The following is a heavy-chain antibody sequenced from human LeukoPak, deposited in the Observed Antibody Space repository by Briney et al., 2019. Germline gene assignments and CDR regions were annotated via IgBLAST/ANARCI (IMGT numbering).Heavy chain of an antibody. D-gene: IGHD6-13*01. Sequence: GASVKVSCKASGYTFTSYGISWVRQAPGQGLEWMGWISAYNGNTNYAQKLQGRVTMTTDTSTSTAYMELRSLRSDDTAVYYCAREIITIAAAGLLFDYWGQGTLVTVSS. CDR2: ISAYNGNT. CDR1: GYTFTSYG. J-gene: IGHJ4*02. CDR3: AREIITIAAAGLLFDY. V-gene: IGHV1-18*01.